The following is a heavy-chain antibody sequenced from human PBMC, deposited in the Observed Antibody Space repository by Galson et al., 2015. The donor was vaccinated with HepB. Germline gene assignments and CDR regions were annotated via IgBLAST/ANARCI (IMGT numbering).Heavy chain of an antibody. CDR2: TNPNSGGT. J-gene: IGHJ5*02. CDR3: ARGVSVVSGPSGRYGGWIDP. V-gene: IGHV1-2*02. CDR1: GYIVTGFY. Sequence: SVKVSCKASGYIVTGFYMHWVRQSPGQGLEWMGWTNPNSGGTNYAQKFQGRVTMTRDTSIRTAYMELSRLRTDDTAVYYCARGVSVVSGPSGRYGGWIDPWGQGTLVTVSS. D-gene: IGHD6-19*01.